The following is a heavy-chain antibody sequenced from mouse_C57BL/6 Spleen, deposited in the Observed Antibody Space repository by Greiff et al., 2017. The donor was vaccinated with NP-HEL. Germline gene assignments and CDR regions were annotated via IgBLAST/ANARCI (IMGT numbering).Heavy chain of an antibody. J-gene: IGHJ1*03. Sequence: QVQLQQSDAELVKPGASVKLSCKVSGYTFTGYTIHWMKQRPEQGLEWIGYIYPRDGSTKYNEQFKGKATLTADKSSSTAYIQLNSLTSEDSAVYFCARRGLGYFEVWGTGTTVTVSS. CDR2: IYPRDGST. CDR1: GYTFTGYT. CDR3: ARRGLGYFEV. V-gene: IGHV1-78*01. D-gene: IGHD3-1*01.